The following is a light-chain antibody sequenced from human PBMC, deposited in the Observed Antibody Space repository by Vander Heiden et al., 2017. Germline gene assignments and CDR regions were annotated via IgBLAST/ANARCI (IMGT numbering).Light chain of an antibody. J-gene: IGKJ1*01. Sequence: EIVMTQSPATLSVSPGARATLSCRASQSVSSNLAWYQQNPGQAPRLLIYGASTRATGIPARFSGSGSGTEFTLTISSLQSEDFAVYYCQQYNNWPKTFGQGTKVEIK. CDR1: QSVSSN. CDR2: GAS. CDR3: QQYNNWPKT. V-gene: IGKV3-15*01.